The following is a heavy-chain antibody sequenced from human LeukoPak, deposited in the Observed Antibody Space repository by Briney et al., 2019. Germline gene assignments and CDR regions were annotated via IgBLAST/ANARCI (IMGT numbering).Heavy chain of an antibody. D-gene: IGHD2-2*01. CDR1: GYTFTSYG. CDR2: INPNSGGT. J-gene: IGHJ4*02. V-gene: IGHV1-2*04. CDR3: ARAFVGTDQLPLYYFDY. Sequence: ASVKVSCKASGYTFTSYGISWVRQAPGQGLEWMGWINPNSGGTNYAQKFQGWVTMTRDTSISTAYMELSRLRSDDTAVYYCARAFVGTDQLPLYYFDYWGQGTLVTVSS.